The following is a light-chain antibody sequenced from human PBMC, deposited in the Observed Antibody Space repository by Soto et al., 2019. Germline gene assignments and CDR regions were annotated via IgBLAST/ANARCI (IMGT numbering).Light chain of an antibody. CDR3: QQSHDAPRT. J-gene: IGKJ1*01. V-gene: IGKV1-39*01. CDR1: QSIGNC. CDR2: AAS. Sequence: DIQMTQSPSSLSASVGDRVTITCRASQSIGNCLNWYQQKPGKAPKLLIYAASSLQSGVPSRFSGSGSGTDFTLTISSLQPEDFASYYCQQSHDAPRTFGQGTKVEI.